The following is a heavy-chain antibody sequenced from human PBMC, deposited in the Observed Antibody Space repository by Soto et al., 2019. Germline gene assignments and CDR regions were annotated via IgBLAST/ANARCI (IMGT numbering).Heavy chain of an antibody. Sequence: QVQLVQSGAEVKKPGASVKVSCKASGYTFTSYGISWVRQAPGQGLEWMGWISAYNGNTNYAQKLQGRVTMTTDTSTSTAYMELRSLRSDDTAVYYCAREGDSSPVSGWYYYYYGMDVWGQGTTVTVSS. CDR2: ISAYNGNT. CDR1: GYTFTSYG. CDR3: AREGDSSPVSGWYYYYYGMDV. J-gene: IGHJ6*02. V-gene: IGHV1-18*01. D-gene: IGHD6-19*01.